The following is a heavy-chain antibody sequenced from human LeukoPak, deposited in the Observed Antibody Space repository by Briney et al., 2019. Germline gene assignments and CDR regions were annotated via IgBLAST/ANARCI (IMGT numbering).Heavy chain of an antibody. D-gene: IGHD5-18*01. CDR2: INPKSGAT. Sequence: ASVKVSCKASGYSFSDFHIHWVRQAPGQGLEWMGWINPKSGATTYAKRFRGRVTMTRDTSLNTVYLELASLYSDDTAVFYCARDYSDGHNRRDAFDLWGQGTTLIVSS. CDR1: GYSFSDFH. CDR3: ARDYSDGHNRRDAFDL. J-gene: IGHJ3*01. V-gene: IGHV1-2*02.